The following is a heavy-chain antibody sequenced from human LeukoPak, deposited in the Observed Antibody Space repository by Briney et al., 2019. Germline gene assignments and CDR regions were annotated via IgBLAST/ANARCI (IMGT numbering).Heavy chain of an antibody. V-gene: IGHV4-4*07. CDR2: IYTSGST. J-gene: IGHJ5*02. CDR3: ARDSYYYGSGSYYNWFDP. Sequence: PSETLSLTCTVSGGSISSYYWSWIRQPAGKGLEWIGRIYTSGSTNYNPFLKSRVTMSVDTSKNQFSLKLSSVTAADTAVYYCARDSYYYGSGSYYNWFDPWGQGTLVTVSS. D-gene: IGHD3-10*01. CDR1: GGSISSYY.